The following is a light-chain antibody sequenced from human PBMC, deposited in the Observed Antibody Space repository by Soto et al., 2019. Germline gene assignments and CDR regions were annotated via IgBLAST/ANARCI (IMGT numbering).Light chain of an antibody. J-gene: IGKJ4*01. CDR1: QDISSW. V-gene: IGKV1-12*01. CDR3: QQGDSFPFT. Sequence: DIQMTQSPSSVSTSVGDTVTIPCRASQDISSWVAWYQQKPGKAPNLLISAASSLQSGVPTRFSGSGSGTDFTLIISGLQPEDFATYFCQQGDSFPFTFGGGTKVESK. CDR2: AAS.